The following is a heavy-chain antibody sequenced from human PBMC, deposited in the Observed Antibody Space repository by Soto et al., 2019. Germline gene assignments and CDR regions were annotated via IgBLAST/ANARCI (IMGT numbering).Heavy chain of an antibody. CDR3: TREHVVTIFRRGQRGSFDN. CDR2: ITSGSDYI. CDR1: GFTFSSYT. J-gene: IGHJ4*02. D-gene: IGHD3-9*01. Sequence: VGSLRLSCAASGFTFSSYTMNWVRQAPGKGLEWVAFITSGSDYIYYADSVKGRFTISRDDANNSLFLQMSSLRAEDTAVYYCTREHVVTIFRRGQRGSFDNWSQGTLVTVSS. V-gene: IGHV3-21*01.